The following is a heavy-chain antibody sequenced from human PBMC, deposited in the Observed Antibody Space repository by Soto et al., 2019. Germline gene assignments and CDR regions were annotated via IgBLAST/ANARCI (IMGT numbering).Heavy chain of an antibody. V-gene: IGHV4-30-4*01. Sequence: SETLSLTCAVSGASISGSYYYWTWIRQPPGKGLEWIGYIYSSGRTSYNPSLESRLTISIDTSKNQFSLHLNSVSAADTAVYFCARDRGNSPDFFDYWGQGTLVTVSS. CDR2: IYSSGRT. CDR1: GASISGSYYY. D-gene: IGHD1-1*01. J-gene: IGHJ4*02. CDR3: ARDRGNSPDFFDY.